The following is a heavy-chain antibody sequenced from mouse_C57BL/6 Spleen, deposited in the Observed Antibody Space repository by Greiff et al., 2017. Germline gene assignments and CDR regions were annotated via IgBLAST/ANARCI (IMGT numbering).Heavy chain of an antibody. J-gene: IGHJ2*01. CDR1: GYSFTDYN. CDR2: INPNYGTT. D-gene: IGHD1-1*01. V-gene: IGHV1-39*01. CDR3: AREATVVAHFDY. Sequence: VQLQQSGPELVKPGASVKISCKASGYSFTDYNMNWVKQSNGQSLEWIGVINPNYGTTSYNQKFKGKATLTVDQSSSTAYMQLSSLTSEDSAVYYGAREATVVAHFDYWGQGTTLTVSS.